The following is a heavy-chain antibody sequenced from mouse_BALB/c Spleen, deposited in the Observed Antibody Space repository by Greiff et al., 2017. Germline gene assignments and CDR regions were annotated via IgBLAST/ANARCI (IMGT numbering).Heavy chain of an antibody. Sequence: EVQLQQSGAELVKPGASVKLSCTASGFNIKDTYMHWVKQRPEQGLEWIGRIDPANGNTKYDPKFQGKATITADTSSNTAYLQLSSLTSEDTAVYYCARALAAYAMDDWGQGTSVTVSS. CDR2: IDPANGNT. V-gene: IGHV14-3*02. CDR3: ARALAAYAMDD. CDR1: GFNIKDTY. J-gene: IGHJ4*01.